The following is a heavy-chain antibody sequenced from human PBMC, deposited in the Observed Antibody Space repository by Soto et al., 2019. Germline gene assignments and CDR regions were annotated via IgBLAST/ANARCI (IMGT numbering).Heavy chain of an antibody. CDR2: ISGSRGST. D-gene: IGHD1-1*01. CDR1: GFSFSSFA. Sequence: GGSLRLSCAASGFSFSSFAMSWVRQAPGKGLEWVSAISGSRGSTYYADSVKGRFTVSRDDSKNTLYLQMNSLRAEDTALYYCEKDVGNNWQNWFDYWGQGTLVTVSS. J-gene: IGHJ5*01. V-gene: IGHV3-23*01. CDR3: EKDVGNNWQNWFDY.